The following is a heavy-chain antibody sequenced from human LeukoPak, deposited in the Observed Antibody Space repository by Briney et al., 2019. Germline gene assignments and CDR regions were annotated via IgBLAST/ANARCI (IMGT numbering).Heavy chain of an antibody. V-gene: IGHV3-53*01. J-gene: IGHJ4*02. CDR3: AKTMWIRGMAPFDY. Sequence: GRSLRLSCAASGFTVSSNYMSWVRQAPGKGLEWVSVIYSGGSTYYADSVNGRFTISRDNSKNTLYLQMNSLRAEDTAVYYCAKTMWIRGMAPFDYWGQGTLVTVSS. D-gene: IGHD3-10*01. CDR1: GFTVSSNY. CDR2: IYSGGST.